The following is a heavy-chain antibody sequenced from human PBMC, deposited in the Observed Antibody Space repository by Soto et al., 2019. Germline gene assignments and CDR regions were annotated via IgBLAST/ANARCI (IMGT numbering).Heavy chain of an antibody. CDR3: ARAPYSNAWYRFDL. V-gene: IGHV3-21*04. J-gene: IGHJ4*02. Sequence: GGSLRLSCVASGFTLTSYTMNWVRQAPGTGLEWVSSINGRSNYKYYSDSVKGRLTISRGNAKKQLYLQMNGLRAEDTALYYCARAPYSNAWYRFDLWGQGTLVTVSS. D-gene: IGHD4-4*01. CDR2: INGRSNYK. CDR1: GFTLTSYT.